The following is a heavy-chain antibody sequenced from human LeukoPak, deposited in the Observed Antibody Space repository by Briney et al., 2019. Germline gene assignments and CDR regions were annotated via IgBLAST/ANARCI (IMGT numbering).Heavy chain of an antibody. D-gene: IGHD6-25*01. J-gene: IGHJ6*02. CDR3: ARFNSSGRGQYYYYGMDV. V-gene: IGHV3-53*04. Sequence: PGGSLRLSCAASGFTFSSYAMSWVRQAPGKGLEWVSVIYSGGSTYYADSVKGRFTISRHNSKNTLYLQMNSLRAEDTAVYYCARFNSSGRGQYYYYGMDVWGQGTTVTVSS. CDR2: IYSGGST. CDR1: GFTFSSYA.